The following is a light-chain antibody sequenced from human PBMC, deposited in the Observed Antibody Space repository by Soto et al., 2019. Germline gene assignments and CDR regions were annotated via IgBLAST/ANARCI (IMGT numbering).Light chain of an antibody. V-gene: IGKV1-5*01. CDR3: QQYNSHSKT. CDR2: AAY. CDR1: QSISNW. Sequence: DIQMTQSPSTLSASVGDRVIITCRASQSISNWLAWYQQKPGKAPNLLIYAAYSLASGVPSRFSGTGSGTEFTLTISSLQPDDFATFYCQQYNSHSKTFGQGTKVDI. J-gene: IGKJ1*01.